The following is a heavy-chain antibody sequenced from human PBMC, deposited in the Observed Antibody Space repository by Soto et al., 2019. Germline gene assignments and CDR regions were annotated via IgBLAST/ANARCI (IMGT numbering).Heavy chain of an antibody. V-gene: IGHV1-3*01. Sequence: QVQLVQSGAEVKKPGASVKVSCKASGYTFTSYAMHWVRQAPGQRLEWMGWINAGNGNTKYSQKFQGRVTITRDTSASTAYMELSSLRSEATAVYYCASQQHDSSGYYEAPGYWGQGTLVTVSS. J-gene: IGHJ4*02. CDR3: ASQQHDSSGYYEAPGY. CDR2: INAGNGNT. CDR1: GYTFTSYA. D-gene: IGHD3-22*01.